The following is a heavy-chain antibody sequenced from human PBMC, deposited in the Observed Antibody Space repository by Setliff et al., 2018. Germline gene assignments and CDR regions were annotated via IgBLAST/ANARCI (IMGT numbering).Heavy chain of an antibody. D-gene: IGHD2-2*01. CDR2: IGVYSGNT. CDR3: ERLVRYCSTTSCQKTSGDDF. V-gene: IGHV1-18*01. J-gene: IGHJ4*02. Sequence: ASVKVSCKASGYTFTESIVSWVRQAPGQGLEWLGWIGVYSGNTYTAQRFQGRVTMTTDTSTNTVFMELRSLRSDDTAVYYCERLVRYCSTTSCQKTSGDDFGGLGTLVTVSS. CDR1: GYTFTESI.